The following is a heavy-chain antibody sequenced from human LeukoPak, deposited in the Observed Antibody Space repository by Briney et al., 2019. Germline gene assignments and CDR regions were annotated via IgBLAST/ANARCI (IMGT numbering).Heavy chain of an antibody. CDR2: INHSGST. V-gene: IGHV4-34*01. CDR3: ARIQIYYYYGMDV. Sequence: PSETLSLTCAVYGGSFSGYYWSWIRQPPGKGLEWIGEINHSGSTNYNPSLKSRVTISVDTSKNQFSLKLSSVTAADTAVYYCARIQIYYYYGMDVWGQGTTVTVSS. CDR1: GGSFSGYY. J-gene: IGHJ6*02.